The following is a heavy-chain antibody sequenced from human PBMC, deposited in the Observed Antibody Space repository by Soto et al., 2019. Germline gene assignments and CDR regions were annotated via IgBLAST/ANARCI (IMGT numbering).Heavy chain of an antibody. V-gene: IGHV2-5*01. J-gene: IGHJ5*02. Sequence: SGPTLVNPTHTLTLTCTFSGFSLSTSEVGVGWIRQPPGKALEWLALIFWNDDERYNPSLKSRLAITKDISKNQVVLTMTNMDPVDTATYYCAHSRVFDWFEPWGQGTLVTVSS. CDR1: GFSLSTSEVG. CDR2: IFWNDDE. D-gene: IGHD6-13*01. CDR3: AHSRVFDWFEP.